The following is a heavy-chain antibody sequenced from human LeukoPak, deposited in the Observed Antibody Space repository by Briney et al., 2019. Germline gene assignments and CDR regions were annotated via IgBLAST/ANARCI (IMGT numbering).Heavy chain of an antibody. Sequence: SETLSLTCTVSGGSISSYYWSWIRQPPGKGLEWIGYIYYSGSTNYNPSLKSRVTISVDTSKNQFSLRLSSVTAADTAVYYCARRPDGHSHFDYWGQGTLVTVSS. CDR3: ARRPDGHSHFDY. CDR1: GGSISSYY. CDR2: IYYSGST. J-gene: IGHJ4*02. D-gene: IGHD5-24*01. V-gene: IGHV4-59*01.